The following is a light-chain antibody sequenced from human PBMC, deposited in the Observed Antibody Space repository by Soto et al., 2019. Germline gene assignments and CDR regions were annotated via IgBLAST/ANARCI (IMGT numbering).Light chain of an antibody. CDR1: QSVSSY. CDR3: QHYNNWLGT. V-gene: IGKV3D-15*01. CDR2: AAS. J-gene: IGKJ4*01. Sequence: DIVLTQSPATLSWSPGDRATLSCRASQSVSSYLAWYQQKPGQAPRLLIYAASNRATGITSRFSGSGSGTEFTLTISSLQSEDFAVYYCQHYNNWLGTFGGGTKV.